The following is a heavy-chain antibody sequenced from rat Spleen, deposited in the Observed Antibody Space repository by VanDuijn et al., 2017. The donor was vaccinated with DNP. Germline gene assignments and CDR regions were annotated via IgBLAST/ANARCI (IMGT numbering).Heavy chain of an antibody. V-gene: IGHV5-22*01. J-gene: IGHJ2*01. CDR1: GFTFSDYY. D-gene: IGHD4-3*01. CDR2: IRYDGGST. CDR3: ARWNSGHFDY. Sequence: EVQLVVSGGDLVQPGRSLKLFCAASGFTFSDYYMAWIRQAPTMGLEWVAYIRYDGGSTKYGDSVKGRFTISRDNAKNTLYLQMSSLRSEDMATYYCARWNSGHFDYWGQGVMVPVSS.